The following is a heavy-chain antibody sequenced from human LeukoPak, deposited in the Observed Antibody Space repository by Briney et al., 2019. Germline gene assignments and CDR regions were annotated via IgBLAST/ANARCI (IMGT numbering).Heavy chain of an antibody. Sequence: GGSLRLSCAASGFTFSTYWMHWVRQAPGKGLVWVSRINPDGTTTSYADSVKGRFTISRDDAKDTVYLQMNSLRAEDTAVYYCARVSIGWYSFDYWGQGTLVTVSS. CDR3: ARVSIGWYSFDY. CDR2: INPDGTTT. D-gene: IGHD6-19*01. CDR1: GFTFSTYW. J-gene: IGHJ4*02. V-gene: IGHV3-74*01.